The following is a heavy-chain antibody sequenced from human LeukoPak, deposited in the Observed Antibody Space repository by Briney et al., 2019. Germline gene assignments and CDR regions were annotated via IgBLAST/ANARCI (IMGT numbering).Heavy chain of an antibody. CDR1: GFTFSSYA. CDR2: ISGSGGST. V-gene: IGHV3-23*01. Sequence: GGSLRLSCAASGFTFSSYAMSWVRQAPGKGLEWVSAISGSGGSTYYADSVKGRFTISRDNSKNTLYLQMNSLRAEDTAVYYCAKVGRLLWFGELLYWGQGTLVTVSS. D-gene: IGHD3-10*01. J-gene: IGHJ4*02. CDR3: AKVGRLLWFGELLY.